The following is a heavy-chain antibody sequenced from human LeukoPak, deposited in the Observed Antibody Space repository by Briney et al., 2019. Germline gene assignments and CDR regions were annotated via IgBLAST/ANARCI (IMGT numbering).Heavy chain of an antibody. Sequence: GGSLRLSCAASGFTFSSYSMNGVRPAPGKGLEWVSSISSSSSYIYNADSVKGRFTITRDNAKNSLYLQMNSLRVEDRAVYCCARVHGSGSYYNTDDYWGQGTLVTVSS. CDR1: GFTFSSYS. V-gene: IGHV3-21*01. D-gene: IGHD3-10*01. J-gene: IGHJ4*02. CDR3: ARVHGSGSYYNTDDY. CDR2: ISSSSSYI.